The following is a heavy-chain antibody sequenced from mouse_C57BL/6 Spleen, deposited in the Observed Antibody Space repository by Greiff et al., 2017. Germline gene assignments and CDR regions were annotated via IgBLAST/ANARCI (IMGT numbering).Heavy chain of an antibody. CDR1: GYAFSSSW. CDR2: IYPGDGDT. Sequence: QVQLQQSGPELVKPGASVKISCKASGYAFSSSWMNWVKQRPGKGLEWIGRIYPGDGDTNYNGKFKGKGTLTADKSSSTAYMQLSSLSSEDSAVYFCARKEANWAWFAYWGQGTLVTVSA. CDR3: ARKEANWAWFAY. J-gene: IGHJ3*01. V-gene: IGHV1-82*01. D-gene: IGHD4-1*01.